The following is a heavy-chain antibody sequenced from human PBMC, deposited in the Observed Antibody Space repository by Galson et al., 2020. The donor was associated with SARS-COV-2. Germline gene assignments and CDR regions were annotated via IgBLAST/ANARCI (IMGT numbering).Heavy chain of an antibody. J-gene: IGHJ4*02. CDR1: GFTFSSYA. Sequence: TGGSLRLSCAASGFTFSSYAMHWVRQAPGKGLEWVAVISYDGSNKYYADSVKGRFTISRDNSNNTLYLQMNSLRAEDTAVYYCARSGSGSYTGAADYWGQGTLVTVSS. D-gene: IGHD1-26*01. CDR2: ISYDGSNK. V-gene: IGHV3-30-3*01. CDR3: ARSGSGSYTGAADY.